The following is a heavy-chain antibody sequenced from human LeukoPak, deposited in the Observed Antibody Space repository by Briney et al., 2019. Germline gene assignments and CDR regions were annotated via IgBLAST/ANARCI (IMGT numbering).Heavy chain of an antibody. V-gene: IGHV3-74*01. CDR3: ARDHRYSSGWLLFDY. D-gene: IGHD6-19*01. CDR1: GFTFSSYW. J-gene: IGHJ4*02. Sequence: PGGSLRLSCAASGFTFSSYWMHWVRQAPGKGLVWVSRINSDGSSTSYADSVKGRFTISRDNAKNTLYLQMNSLRAEDTAVYYCARDHRYSSGWLLFDYWGQGTLVTVSS. CDR2: INSDGSST.